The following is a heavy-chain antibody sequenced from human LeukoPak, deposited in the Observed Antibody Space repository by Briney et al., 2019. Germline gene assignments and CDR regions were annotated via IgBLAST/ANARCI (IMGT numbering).Heavy chain of an antibody. CDR2: IYYSGST. CDR1: GGSISSYY. CDR3: ARGGGGLSGSHLPHWFDP. J-gene: IGHJ5*02. Sequence: PSETLSLTCTVSGGSISSYYWSWIRQPPEKGLEWIGYIYYSGSTNYNPSLKSRVTISVDTSKNRFSLKLSSVTAADTAVYYCARGGGGLSGSHLPHWFDPWGQGTLVTVSS. V-gene: IGHV4-59*01. D-gene: IGHD1-26*01.